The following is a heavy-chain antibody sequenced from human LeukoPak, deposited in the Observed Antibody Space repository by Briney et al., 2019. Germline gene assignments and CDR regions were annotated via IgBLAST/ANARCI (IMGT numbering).Heavy chain of an antibody. J-gene: IGHJ5*02. Sequence: ASVKVSCKASGYTFTSYYMHWVRQAPGQGLEWTGIINPSGGSTSYAQKFQGRVTMTRDMSTSTVYMELSSLRSEDTAVYYCARAAFYCRSTSCYSPNNWFDPWGQGTLVTVSS. V-gene: IGHV1-46*01. CDR1: GYTFTSYY. CDR3: ARAAFYCRSTSCYSPNNWFDP. CDR2: INPSGGST. D-gene: IGHD2-2*01.